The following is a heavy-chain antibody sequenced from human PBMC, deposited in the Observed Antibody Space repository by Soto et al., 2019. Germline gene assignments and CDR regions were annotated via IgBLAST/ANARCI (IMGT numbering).Heavy chain of an antibody. V-gene: IGHV4-59*01. CDR3: ARGHLGITTTGTWYDFDY. CDR2: IYYSGRT. D-gene: IGHD2-15*01. J-gene: IGHJ4*02. CDR1: GDSIRIYY. Sequence: QWRLQDSGPRLVKPSEPLSLTCTASGDSIRIYYWTWIRQPPGKGRGYIGYIYYSGRTYYNPSLKSRVTISVDTSKNQFSLKLSSVTAADTAVYYCARGHLGITTTGTWYDFDYWGQGTLVTVSS.